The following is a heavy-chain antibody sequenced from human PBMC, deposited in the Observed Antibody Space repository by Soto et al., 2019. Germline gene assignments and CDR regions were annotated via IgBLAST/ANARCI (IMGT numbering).Heavy chain of an antibody. CDR2: MNPNSGNT. CDR1: GYTFTSYD. D-gene: IGHD3-22*01. CDR3: ARVQGYYDSSGYYDDGDY. Sequence: ASVKVSCKASGYTFTSYDINWVRQATGQGLEWMGWMNPNSGNTGYAQKFQGRVTMTRKTYIRTAYMELSSLRSEDTAVYYCARVQGYYDSSGYYDDGDYWGQGTLVTVSS. V-gene: IGHV1-8*01. J-gene: IGHJ4*02.